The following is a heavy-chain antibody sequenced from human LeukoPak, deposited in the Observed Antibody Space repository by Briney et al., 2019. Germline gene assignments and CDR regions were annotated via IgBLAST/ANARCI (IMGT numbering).Heavy chain of an antibody. CDR2: LSGGGGGST. CDR3: ARAGTFTSTGPHN. J-gene: IGHJ4*02. CDR1: GFTFSDYA. Sequence: PGGSLRLSCAASGFTFSDYAMSWVRQAPGKGLEWVSGLSGGGGGSTYYADSVRGRFTISRDDSKNTLFLQMNSLRAEDTALYYCARAGTFTSTGPHNWGQGSLVTVSS. V-gene: IGHV3-23*01. D-gene: IGHD1-26*01.